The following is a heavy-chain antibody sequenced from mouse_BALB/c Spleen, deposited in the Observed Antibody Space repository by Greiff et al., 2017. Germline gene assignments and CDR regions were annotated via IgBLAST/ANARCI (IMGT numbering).Heavy chain of an antibody. CDR3: TRDRYDGFAY. D-gene: IGHD2-14*01. V-gene: IGHV5-6-4*01. Sequence: EVKLVESGGGLVKPGGSLKLSCAASGFTFSSYTMSWVRQTPEKRLEWVATISSGGSYTYYPDSVKGRFTISRDNAKNTLYLQMSSLKSEDTAMYYCTRDRYDGFAYWGQGTLVTVSA. CDR2: ISSGGSYT. CDR1: GFTFSSYT. J-gene: IGHJ3*01.